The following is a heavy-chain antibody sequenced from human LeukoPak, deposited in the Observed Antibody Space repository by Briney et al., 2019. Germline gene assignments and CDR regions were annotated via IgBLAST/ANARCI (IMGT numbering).Heavy chain of an antibody. V-gene: IGHV3-21*01. CDR1: GFTFSSYS. D-gene: IGHD3-10*01. CDR2: ISSSSSYV. J-gene: IGHJ5*02. Sequence: GGSLRLSCAASGFTFSSYSMNWVRQAPGKGLEWVSSISSSSSYVYYADSVKGRFTISRDNAKNSLYLQMNSLRAEDTAVYYCARGSGNNLFDPWGQGTLVTVSS. CDR3: ARGSGNNLFDP.